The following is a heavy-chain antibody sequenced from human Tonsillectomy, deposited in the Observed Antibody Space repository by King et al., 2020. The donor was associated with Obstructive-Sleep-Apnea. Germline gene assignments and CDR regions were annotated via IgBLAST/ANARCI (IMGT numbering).Heavy chain of an antibody. V-gene: IGHV2-70*15. J-gene: IGHJ4*02. D-gene: IGHD3-22*01. CDR2: IDWDDDK. CDR3: ARTTYYYDSSGYYANFDY. Sequence: QVTLKESGPALVKPTQTLTLTCTFSGFSLSTSGMCVSWIRQPPGKALEWLARIDWDDDKYYSTSLKTRLTISKDTSKNQVVLTMTNMDPVDTATYHCARTTYYYDSSGYYANFDYWGQGTLVTVSS. CDR1: GFSLSTSGMC.